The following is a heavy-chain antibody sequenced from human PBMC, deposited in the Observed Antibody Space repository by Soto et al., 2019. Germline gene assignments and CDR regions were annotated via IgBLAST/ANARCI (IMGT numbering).Heavy chain of an antibody. D-gene: IGHD5-18*01. V-gene: IGHV1-69*13. J-gene: IGHJ2*01. CDR1: GGTFSSYA. CDR3: ARGRGYSSLYWYFDL. CDR2: IIPIFGTA. Sequence: SVKVSCKASGGTFSSYAISWVRQAPGQGLKWMGGIIPIFGTANYAQKFQGRVTITADESTSTAYMELSSLRSEDTAVYYCARGRGYSSLYWYFDLWGRGTLVTVSS.